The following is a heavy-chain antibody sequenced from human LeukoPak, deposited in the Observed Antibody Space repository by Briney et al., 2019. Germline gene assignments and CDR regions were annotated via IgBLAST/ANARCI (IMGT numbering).Heavy chain of an antibody. CDR1: GFTFSSYA. D-gene: IGHD3-22*01. CDR3: AKEGDSSGYYYPRGMDV. Sequence: GGSLRLSCAASGFTFSSYAMHWVRQAPGKGLEWVSAISGSGGSTYYADSVKGRFTISRDNSKNTLYLQMNSLRAEDTAVYYCAKEGDSSGYYYPRGMDVWGQGTTVTVSS. CDR2: ISGSGGST. V-gene: IGHV3-23*01. J-gene: IGHJ6*02.